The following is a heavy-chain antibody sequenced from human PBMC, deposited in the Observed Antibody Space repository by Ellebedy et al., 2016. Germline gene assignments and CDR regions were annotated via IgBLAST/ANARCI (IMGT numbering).Heavy chain of an antibody. CDR2: IGTAGDT. D-gene: IGHD6-19*01. Sequence: GESLKISXAASGFTFSSYDMHWVRQATGKGLEWVSAIGTAGDTYYPGSVKGRFTISRENAKNSLYLQMNSLRAGDTAVYYCARGAVADHYHYYGMDVWGQGTTVTVSS. CDR1: GFTFSSYD. J-gene: IGHJ6*02. CDR3: ARGAVADHYHYYGMDV. V-gene: IGHV3-13*01.